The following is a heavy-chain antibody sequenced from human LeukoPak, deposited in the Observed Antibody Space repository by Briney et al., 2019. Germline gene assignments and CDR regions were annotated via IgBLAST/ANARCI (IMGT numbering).Heavy chain of an antibody. CDR2: FIPIFGSP. Sequence: SVKVSCKASVPTFTSYAINWVRQAPGQGLEWMGGFIPIFGSPTYAQKFQGRVTFTTDESTYTAYMELSNLRSEDTAVFYCAGFFYDSSGAAFDLWGQGTMVTVSS. V-gene: IGHV1-69*05. CDR1: VPTFTSYA. D-gene: IGHD3-22*01. J-gene: IGHJ3*01. CDR3: AGFFYDSSGAAFDL.